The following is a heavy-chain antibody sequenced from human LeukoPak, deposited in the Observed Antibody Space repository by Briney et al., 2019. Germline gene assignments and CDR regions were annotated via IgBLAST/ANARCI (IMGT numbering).Heavy chain of an antibody. V-gene: IGHV1-46*01. J-gene: IGHJ4*02. CDR3: ARGATLGRRRGYSYGVDY. CDR2: INPSGSST. D-gene: IGHD5-18*01. Sequence: ASVKVSCKASGYTFTSYYMHWVRQAPGQGLEWMGIINPSGSSTSYAQKFQGRVTMTRDTSTSTVYMELSSLRSEDTAVYYCARGATLGRRRGYSYGVDYWGQGTLVTVSS. CDR1: GYTFTSYY.